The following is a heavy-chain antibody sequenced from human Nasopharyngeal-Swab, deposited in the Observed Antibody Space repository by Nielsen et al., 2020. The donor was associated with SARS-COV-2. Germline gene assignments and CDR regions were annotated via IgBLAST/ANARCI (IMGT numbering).Heavy chain of an antibody. CDR2: ISYDGSNK. V-gene: IGHV3-30-3*01. Sequence: GESLKISCAASGFTFGSYAMHWVRQAPGKGLEWVAVISYDGSNKCYADSVKGRFTISRDNSKNTLYLQMNSLRAEDTAVYYCARDPSSSWLYDAFDIWGQGTMVTVSS. CDR1: GFTFGSYA. D-gene: IGHD6-13*01. CDR3: ARDPSSSWLYDAFDI. J-gene: IGHJ3*02.